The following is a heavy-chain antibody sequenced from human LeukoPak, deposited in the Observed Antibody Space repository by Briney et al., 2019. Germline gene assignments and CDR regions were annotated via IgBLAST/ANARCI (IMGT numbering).Heavy chain of an antibody. V-gene: IGHV3-33*01. CDR3: ARDSYYYDSSGYFDY. CDR1: GFTFSSYG. CDR2: IWYDGSNK. J-gene: IGHJ4*02. D-gene: IGHD3-22*01. Sequence: GGSLRLSCAASGFTFSSYGMHWVRQAPGKGLEWVAVIWYDGSNKYYADSVKGRFTISRDNSKNTLYLQMNSLRAEDTAVYYCARDSYYYDSSGYFDYWGQGTLVTVSS.